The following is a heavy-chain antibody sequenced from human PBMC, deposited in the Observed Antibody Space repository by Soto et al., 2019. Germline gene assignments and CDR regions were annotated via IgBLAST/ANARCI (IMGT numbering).Heavy chain of an antibody. V-gene: IGHV4-30-4*01. D-gene: IGHD4-4*01. CDR2: IYYSGST. CDR1: GGSISSGDYY. Sequence: SETLSLTCTVSGGSISSGDYYWSWIRQPPGKGLEWIGYIYYSGSTYYNLSLKSRVTILVDTSKNQFSLKLSSVTAADTAVYYCARDSHDNSNYLSNWFDPWGQGTLVTVSS. CDR3: ARDSHDNSNYLSNWFDP. J-gene: IGHJ5*02.